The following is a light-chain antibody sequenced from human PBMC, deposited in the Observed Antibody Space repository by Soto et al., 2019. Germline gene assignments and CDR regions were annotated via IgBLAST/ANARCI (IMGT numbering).Light chain of an antibody. CDR2: QVS. Sequence: DGVLPQSPLSLSVTLGPASSSSSWYRRSLVHSDGNIYLIWFTPRPGQSPRSLIYQVSNRDSGVPDRFRGIGSVTDFTLKLSRVEAEEVGVDYCLQATHWPHTFGQGTKVDI. CDR3: LQATHWPHT. V-gene: IGKV2-30*02. CDR1: RSLVHSDGNIY. J-gene: IGKJ2*01.